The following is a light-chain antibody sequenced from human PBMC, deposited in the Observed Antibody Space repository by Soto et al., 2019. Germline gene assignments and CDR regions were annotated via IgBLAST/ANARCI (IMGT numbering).Light chain of an antibody. V-gene: IGLV1-40*01. CDR2: ANT. Sequence: QSVLTQPPSVSGAPGQRVTISCTGNNSNIGAGSGVNWYQQFPNRAPKLLIYANTHRPSGVPDRFSASKSGTSASLAISGLRSDDEADYYCAAWDDSLSGWVFGGGTKLTVL. CDR1: NSNIGAGSG. J-gene: IGLJ3*02. CDR3: AAWDDSLSGWV.